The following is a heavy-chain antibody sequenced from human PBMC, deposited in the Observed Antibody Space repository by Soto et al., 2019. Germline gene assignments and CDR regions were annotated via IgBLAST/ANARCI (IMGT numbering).Heavy chain of an antibody. D-gene: IGHD1-26*01. Sequence: QITLKESGPTLVKPTEPLTLTCTFSGFSLTTREVGVGWIRQPPGKALEWLALIYWDDDKYYSSSLKTRLTITKDTSKNQVVLTMANMDPLDTATYYCARRPQGAYFRCFDTWGQGTLVTVS. CDR3: ARRPQGAYFRCFDT. V-gene: IGHV2-5*02. CDR1: GFSLTTREVG. CDR2: IYWDDDK. J-gene: IGHJ5*02.